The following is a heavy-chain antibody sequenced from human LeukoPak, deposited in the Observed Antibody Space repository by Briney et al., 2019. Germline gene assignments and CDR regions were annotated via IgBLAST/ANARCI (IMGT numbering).Heavy chain of an antibody. J-gene: IGHJ6*03. CDR2: INWNGGST. Sequence: GGSLRLSCTASGFTFSYFTMHWVRQAPGKGLEWVSGINWNGGSTGYADSVKGRFTISRDNAKNSLYLQMSSLRAEDTALYYCARHSNYDFWSGYYRDYMDVWGKGTTVTVSS. CDR3: ARHSNYDFWSGYYRDYMDV. V-gene: IGHV3-20*04. CDR1: GFTFSYFT. D-gene: IGHD3-3*01.